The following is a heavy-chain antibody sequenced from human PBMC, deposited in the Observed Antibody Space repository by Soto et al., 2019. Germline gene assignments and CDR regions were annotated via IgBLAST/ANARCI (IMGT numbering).Heavy chain of an antibody. CDR3: ARDREGSCISTSCVGGAY. CDR2: ISAYNGNT. V-gene: IGHV1-18*01. Sequence: ASVKVSCKTSGYTFASYGISWVRQAPGQGLEWMGWISAYNGNTNYAQKLQGRVTMTTDTSTSTAYMELRSLRSDDTAVYYCARDREGSCISTSCVGGAYWGQGTQVTVS. CDR1: GYTFASYG. J-gene: IGHJ4*02. D-gene: IGHD2-2*01.